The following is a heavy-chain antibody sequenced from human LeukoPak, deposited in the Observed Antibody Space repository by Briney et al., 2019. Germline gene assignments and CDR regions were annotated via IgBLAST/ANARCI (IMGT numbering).Heavy chain of an antibody. D-gene: IGHD3-3*01. V-gene: IGHV3-23*01. CDR1: GFTFSSYA. CDR3: AKDRSYDFWSGQANFDY. CDR2: ICATGGST. Sequence: GGSLRLSCAASGFTFSSYAMSWIRQAPGKGLEWVSAICATGGSTYYADSVKGRFTISRDNSKNTLSLQMNSLRAEDTAVYYCAKDRSYDFWSGQANFDYWGQGMLVTVSS. J-gene: IGHJ4*02.